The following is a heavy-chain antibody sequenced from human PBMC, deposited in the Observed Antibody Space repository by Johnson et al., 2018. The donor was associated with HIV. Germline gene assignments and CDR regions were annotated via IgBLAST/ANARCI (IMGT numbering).Heavy chain of an antibody. CDR2: IRYDGSNK. CDR1: GFTFSTYG. CDR3: ARERNMIVVDDDAFDI. D-gene: IGHD3-22*01. J-gene: IGHJ3*02. V-gene: IGHV3-30*02. Sequence: QVLLVESGGGVVQPGGSLRLSCAASGFTFSTYGMHWVRQAPGKGLEWVAFIRYDGSNKYYADSVKGRFTISRDNSKNTLYLQMNSLRAEDTAVYYCARERNMIVVDDDAFDIWGQGTMVTVSS.